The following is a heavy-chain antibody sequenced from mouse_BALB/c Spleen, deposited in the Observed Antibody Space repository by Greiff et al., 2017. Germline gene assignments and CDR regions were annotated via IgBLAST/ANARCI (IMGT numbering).Heavy chain of an antibody. CDR1: GFSLTSYG. CDR3: AREYGYDWAGYAMDY. CDR2: IWAGGST. Sequence: VQVVESGPGLVAPSQSLSITCTVSGFSLTSYGVHWVRQPPGKGLEWLGVIWAGGSTNYNSALMSRLSISKDNSKSQVFLKMNSLQTDDTAMYYCAREYGYDWAGYAMDYWGQGTSVTVSS. V-gene: IGHV2-9*02. J-gene: IGHJ4*01. D-gene: IGHD2-2*01.